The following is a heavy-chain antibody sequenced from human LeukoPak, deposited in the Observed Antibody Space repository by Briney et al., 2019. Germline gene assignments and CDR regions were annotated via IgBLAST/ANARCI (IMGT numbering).Heavy chain of an antibody. Sequence: GRSLRLSCAASEFTFSSHGMHWVRQAPGKGLEWVAFIRYDGSNKYYADSVKGRFTISRDNSKNTLYLQMNSLRADDTAVYYCARDSSMLRGPLVIYYFDFWGQGTLVTVSS. J-gene: IGHJ4*02. CDR2: IRYDGSNK. CDR1: EFTFSSHG. CDR3: ARDSSMLRGPLVIYYFDF. D-gene: IGHD3-10*01. V-gene: IGHV3-33*08.